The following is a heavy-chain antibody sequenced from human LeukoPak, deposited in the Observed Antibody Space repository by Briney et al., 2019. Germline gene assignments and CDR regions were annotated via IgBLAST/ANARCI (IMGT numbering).Heavy chain of an antibody. D-gene: IGHD3-3*01. V-gene: IGHV3-21*01. Sequence: PGGSLRLSCAASGFTFSSYSMNWVRQAPGKGLEWVSSISSSSSYIYYADSVKGRFTISRDNAKNSLYLQMNSLRAEDTAVYYCARDEESSDFWSGYYWIWWGQGTLVTVSS. CDR3: ARDEESSDFWSGYYWIW. J-gene: IGHJ4*02. CDR1: GFTFSSYS. CDR2: ISSSSSYI.